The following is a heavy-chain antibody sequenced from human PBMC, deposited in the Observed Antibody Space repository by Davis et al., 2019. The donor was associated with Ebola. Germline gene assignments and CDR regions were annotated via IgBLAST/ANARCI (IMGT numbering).Heavy chain of an antibody. Sequence: GGSLRLSCAASGFTFSSYSMNWVRQAPGKGLEWVSYIGSSSSTIYYADSVKGRFTISRDNAKNSLYLQMNSLRDEDTAVYYCARGSLEVVVVITGADYYGMDVWGQGTTVTVSS. V-gene: IGHV3-48*02. D-gene: IGHD3-22*01. CDR1: GFTFSSYS. CDR3: ARGSLEVVVVITGADYYGMDV. J-gene: IGHJ6*02. CDR2: IGSSSSTI.